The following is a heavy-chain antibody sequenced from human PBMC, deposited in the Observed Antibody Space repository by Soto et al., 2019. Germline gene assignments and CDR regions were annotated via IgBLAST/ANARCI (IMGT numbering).Heavy chain of an antibody. Sequence: QVQLVESVGGVVQPGRSLRLSCAASGFTFSSYGMHWVRQAPGKGLEWVAVTSYDTSNKYYADSVKGRFTISRDNSKNTLYLQMNSLRVEDTAVYYCAKGLFGVVGGLDYWGQGTLVTVSS. V-gene: IGHV3-30*18. CDR2: TSYDTSNK. J-gene: IGHJ4*02. D-gene: IGHD3-3*01. CDR3: AKGLFGVVGGLDY. CDR1: GFTFSSYG.